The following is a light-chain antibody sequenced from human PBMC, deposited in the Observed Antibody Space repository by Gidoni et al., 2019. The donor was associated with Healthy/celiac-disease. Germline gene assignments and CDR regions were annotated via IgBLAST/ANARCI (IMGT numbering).Light chain of an antibody. CDR1: QSVSSN. J-gene: IGKJ2*03. Sequence: EIVMTQSPATLSVSPGERATLSCRASQSVSSNLAIYGASTRATGIPARFSGSGSGTEFTLTISSLQSEDFAVYYCQQYNNWPLYSFGQGTKLEIK. CDR2: GAS. CDR3: QQYNNWPLYS. V-gene: IGKV3-15*01.